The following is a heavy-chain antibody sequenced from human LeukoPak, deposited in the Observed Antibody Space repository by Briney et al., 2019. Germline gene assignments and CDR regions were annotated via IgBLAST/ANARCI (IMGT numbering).Heavy chain of an antibody. CDR3: ARVTSGSQYNDY. J-gene: IGHJ4*02. D-gene: IGHD3-10*01. CDR1: GGSISSGTSY. V-gene: IGHV4-61*01. CDR2: IYYSGST. Sequence: SETLSLTCTVSGGSISSGTSYWGWIRQPPGKGLEWIGYIYYSGSTNYNPSLKSRVTISVDTSKNQFSLKLSSVTAADTAVYYCARVTSGSQYNDYWGQGTLVTVSS.